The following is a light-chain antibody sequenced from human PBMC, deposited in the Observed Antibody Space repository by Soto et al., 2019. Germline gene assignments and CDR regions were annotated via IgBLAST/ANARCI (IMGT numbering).Light chain of an antibody. CDR3: QSYDSSLSGVV. CDR2: GNS. J-gene: IGLJ2*01. Sequence: QSVLTQPPSVSGAPGQRVTISCTGSSSNIGAGYDVHWYQQLPGTDPKLLIYGNSNRPSGVPDRFSGSKSGTSASLAITGLQAEDEADYYCQSYDSSLSGVVFGGGTKDTVL. V-gene: IGLV1-40*01. CDR1: SSNIGAGYD.